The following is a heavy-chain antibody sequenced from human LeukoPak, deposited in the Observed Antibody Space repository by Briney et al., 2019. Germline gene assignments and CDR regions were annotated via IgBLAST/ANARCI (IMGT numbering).Heavy chain of an antibody. V-gene: IGHV3-23*01. CDR3: AKEDVERGLISSSSWPFDY. CDR2: ISGSGGST. CDR1: GFTFSSYA. D-gene: IGHD6-13*01. J-gene: IGHJ4*02. Sequence: GGSLRLSCAASGFTFSSYAMSWVRQAPGKGLEWVSAISGSGGSTYYADSVKGRFTISRDNSKNTLYLQMNSLRAEDTAVYYCAKEDVERGLISSSSWPFDYWGQGTLVTVSS.